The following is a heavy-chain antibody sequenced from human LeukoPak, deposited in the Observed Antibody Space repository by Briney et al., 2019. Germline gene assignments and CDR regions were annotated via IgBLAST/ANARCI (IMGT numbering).Heavy chain of an antibody. J-gene: IGHJ4*02. Sequence: GGSLRLSCAASGFTFNLAWMSWVRQTPGKGLQWVARIAVTPDGPATDYATPVRGRFFISRDDSRNMVYLEMSSLSTDDTAVYYCVWSSTWNRRFYLDQWGQGTLVTVSS. CDR2: IAVTPDGPAT. CDR1: GFTFNLAW. D-gene: IGHD6-6*01. CDR3: VWSSTWNRRFYLDQ. V-gene: IGHV3-15*04.